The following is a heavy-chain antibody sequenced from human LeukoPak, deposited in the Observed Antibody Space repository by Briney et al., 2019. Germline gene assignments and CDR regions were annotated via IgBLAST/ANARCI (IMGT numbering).Heavy chain of an antibody. CDR2: ISYDGSNK. V-gene: IGHV3-30*03. Sequence: GGSLRLSCAASGFTFSSYGMHWVRQAPGKGLEWVAVISYDGSNKYYADSVKGRFTISRDNSKNTLYLQMNSLRAEDTAVYYCARSAKYYDSSGYPYFDYWGQGTLVTVSS. CDR1: GFTFSSYG. D-gene: IGHD3-22*01. J-gene: IGHJ4*02. CDR3: ARSAKYYDSSGYPYFDY.